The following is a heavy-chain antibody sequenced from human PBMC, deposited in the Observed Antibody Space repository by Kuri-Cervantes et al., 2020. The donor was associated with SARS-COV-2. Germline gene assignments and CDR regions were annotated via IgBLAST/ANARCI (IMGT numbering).Heavy chain of an antibody. CDR3: ARLGGYRSGYNWFDP. Sequence: SETLSLTCAVSGVSVSSYYWSWIRQPAGKGLEWIGRIYTSGSTNYNPSLKSRVTMSVDTSKAQFSLNLISVTAADTAVYYCARLGGYRSGYNWFDPWGQGTLVTVSS. CDR2: IYTSGST. D-gene: IGHD5-18*01. CDR1: GVSVSSYY. J-gene: IGHJ5*02. V-gene: IGHV4-4*07.